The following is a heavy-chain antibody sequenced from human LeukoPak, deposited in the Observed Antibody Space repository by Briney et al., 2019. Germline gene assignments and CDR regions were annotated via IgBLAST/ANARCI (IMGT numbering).Heavy chain of an antibody. CDR3: ARGRIVGATSYYFDY. CDR2: INPNSGGT. D-gene: IGHD1-26*01. V-gene: IGHV1-2*02. Sequence: GASVKVSCKASGGTFSSYAISWVRQAPGQGLEWMGRINPNSGGTNYAQKFQGRVTMTRDTSISTAYMELSRLRSDDTAVYYCARGRIVGATSYYFDYWGQGTLVTVSS. J-gene: IGHJ4*02. CDR1: GGTFSSYA.